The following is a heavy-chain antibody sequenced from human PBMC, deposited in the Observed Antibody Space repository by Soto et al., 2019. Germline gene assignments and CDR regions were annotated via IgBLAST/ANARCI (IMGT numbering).Heavy chain of an antibody. D-gene: IGHD6-6*01. J-gene: IGHJ6*02. Sequence: QVQLVESGGGVVQPGGSLTLSCAGSGFTFSNFAMHWVRQAPGKGLEWVALTSYHGSNKFYADSVKGRFTISRDNSKKTLYLQMNSLRTEDTAVYYCAKDRGSSSRYYYGMDVWGQGTTVTVSS. CDR3: AKDRGSSSRYYYGMDV. V-gene: IGHV3-30*18. CDR2: TSYHGSNK. CDR1: GFTFSNFA.